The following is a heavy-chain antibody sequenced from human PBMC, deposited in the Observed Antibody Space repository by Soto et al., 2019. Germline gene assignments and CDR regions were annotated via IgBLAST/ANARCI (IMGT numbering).Heavy chain of an antibody. Sequence: QVQLQQWGAGLLKPSETLSLTCAVYGGSFSGYYWSWIRQPPGKGLEWIGEINHSGSTNYNPSLKSRVTISVDTSKNQFSLKLSSVTAADTAVYYCARGNVDTAMGYYMDVWGKGTTVTVSS. CDR3: ARGNVDTAMGYYMDV. CDR1: GGSFSGYY. V-gene: IGHV4-34*01. J-gene: IGHJ6*03. D-gene: IGHD5-18*01. CDR2: INHSGST.